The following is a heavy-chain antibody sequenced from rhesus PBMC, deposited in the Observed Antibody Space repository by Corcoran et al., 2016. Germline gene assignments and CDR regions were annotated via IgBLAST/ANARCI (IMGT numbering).Heavy chain of an antibody. Sequence: EVQLVETGGGLVQPGGSLKLSCAASGFTFSSYGMSWVRQAPGKGLDWVSAINSGGGSTYYADSVKGRFTISRDNSKNTLSLQMNSLRAEDTAVYYCAKDPVNTVTPLDYWGQGVLVTVSS. D-gene: IGHD4-23*01. V-gene: IGHV3S5*01. CDR3: AKDPVNTVTPLDY. J-gene: IGHJ4*01. CDR1: GFTFSSYG. CDR2: INSGGGST.